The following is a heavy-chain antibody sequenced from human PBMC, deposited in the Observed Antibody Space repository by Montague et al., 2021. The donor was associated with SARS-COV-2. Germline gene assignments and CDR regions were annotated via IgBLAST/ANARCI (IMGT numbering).Heavy chain of an antibody. V-gene: IGHV2-5*02. CDR1: GFLLSTSGVG. J-gene: IGHJ3*02. D-gene: IGHD3-3*01. CDR3: ARRITIYAFDI. CDR2: IYWDDDK. Sequence: PALVKPTQTLTLTCTFSGFLLSTSGVGVGWIRQPPGKALGWLALIYWDDDKRYSPSLKSRLTITKDTSKNQVVLTMTNMDPVDTATYYCARRITIYAFDIWGQGTMVTVSS.